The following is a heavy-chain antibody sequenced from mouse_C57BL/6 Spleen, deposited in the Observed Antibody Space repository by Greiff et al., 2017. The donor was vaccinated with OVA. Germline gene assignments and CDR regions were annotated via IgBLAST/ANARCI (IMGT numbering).Heavy chain of an antibody. V-gene: IGHV1-42*01. CDR3: ARWGTAQATEAMDY. Sequence: VQLQQSGPELVKPGASVKISCKASGYSFTGYYMNWVKQSPEKSLEWIGEINPSTGGTTYNQKFKAKATLTVDKSSSTAYMQLKSLTSEYAAVYYGARWGTAQATEAMDYWGQGTSVTVSS. J-gene: IGHJ4*01. D-gene: IGHD3-2*02. CDR1: GYSFTGYY. CDR2: INPSTGGT.